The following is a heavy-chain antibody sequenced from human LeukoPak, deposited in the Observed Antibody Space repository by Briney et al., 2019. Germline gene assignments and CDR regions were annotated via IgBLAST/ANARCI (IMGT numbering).Heavy chain of an antibody. CDR1: GFSFNSYW. V-gene: IGHV3-7*01. D-gene: IGHD2-15*01. Sequence: GGSLRLSCAASGFSFNSYWMTWVRQAPGRGLEWVANINPAGSDTYYVDPVKGRFTISRDNAKNLVYLQTNSLRAEDTAVYSCGRFGYVAAVDLWGQGTLVTASS. CDR2: INPAGSDT. J-gene: IGHJ4*02. CDR3: GRFGYVAAVDL.